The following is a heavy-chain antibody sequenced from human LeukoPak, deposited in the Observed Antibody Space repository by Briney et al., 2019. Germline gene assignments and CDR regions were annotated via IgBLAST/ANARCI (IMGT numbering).Heavy chain of an antibody. CDR3: ARVGHSYGVDY. Sequence: GGSLRLSCAASGFTLSSHSMSWVRQAPGKGLEWISYISSSSTTIYYADSVKGRFTISRDNAKNSLYLQMNSLRAEDTAVYYCARVGHSYGVDYWGQGILVTVSS. CDR1: GFTLSSHS. CDR2: ISSSSTTI. D-gene: IGHD5-18*01. J-gene: IGHJ4*02. V-gene: IGHV3-48*04.